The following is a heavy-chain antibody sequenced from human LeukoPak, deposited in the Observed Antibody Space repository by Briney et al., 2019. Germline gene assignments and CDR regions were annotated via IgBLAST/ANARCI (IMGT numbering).Heavy chain of an antibody. Sequence: SLKISCAASGFTFDDYAMHWVRQAPGKGLEWVSGISWNSGSIGYADSVKGRFTISRDNAKNSLYLQMNSLRAEDTALYYCAKDKYGLQALFDYWGQGTLVTVSS. V-gene: IGHV3-9*01. D-gene: IGHD5-18*01. CDR3: AKDKYGLQALFDY. CDR1: GFTFDDYA. CDR2: ISWNSGSI. J-gene: IGHJ4*02.